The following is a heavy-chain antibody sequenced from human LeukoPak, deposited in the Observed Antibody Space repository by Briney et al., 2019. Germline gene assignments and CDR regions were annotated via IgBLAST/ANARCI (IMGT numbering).Heavy chain of an antibody. CDR2: ISSSSSYI. J-gene: IGHJ4*02. V-gene: IGHV3-21*01. CDR1: GFTFSSYS. Sequence: GGSLRLSCAASGFTFSSYSMNWVRQAPGKGLEWVSSISSSSSYIYYADSVKGRFTISRDNAKNSLYLQMNSLRAEDTAVYYCESKITPGIAVAVDYWGGGTLVPVSS. CDR3: ESKITPGIAVAVDY. D-gene: IGHD6-19*01.